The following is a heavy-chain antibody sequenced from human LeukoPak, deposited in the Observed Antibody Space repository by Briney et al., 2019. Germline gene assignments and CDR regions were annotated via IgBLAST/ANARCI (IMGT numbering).Heavy chain of an antibody. CDR2: IYYSGST. J-gene: IGHJ4*02. CDR1: GGSISSSSYY. Sequence: SETLSLTCTVSGGSISSSSYYWGWIRKPPGKGLEWIGSIYYSGSTYYNPSLKSRVTISVDTSKNQFSLKLSSVTAADTAVYYCARQSGIAAAIDYWGQGTLVTVSS. D-gene: IGHD6-13*01. CDR3: ARQSGIAAAIDY. V-gene: IGHV4-39*01.